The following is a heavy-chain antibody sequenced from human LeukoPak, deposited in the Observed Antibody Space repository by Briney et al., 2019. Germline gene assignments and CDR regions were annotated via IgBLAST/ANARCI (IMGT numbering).Heavy chain of an antibody. CDR1: GGTFSSYA. Sequence: SVKVSCKASGGTFSSYAISWVRQAPGQGLEWMGGIIPIFGTANYEQKFQGRVTITADESTSTAYMELSSLRSEDTAVYYCARDLPHAMVRGVILWGQGTLVTVPS. CDR3: ARDLPHAMVRGVIL. D-gene: IGHD3-10*01. J-gene: IGHJ4*02. CDR2: IIPIFGTA. V-gene: IGHV1-69*13.